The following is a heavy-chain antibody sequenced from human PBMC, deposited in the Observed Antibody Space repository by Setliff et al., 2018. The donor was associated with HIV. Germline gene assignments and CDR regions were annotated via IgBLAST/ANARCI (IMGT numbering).Heavy chain of an antibody. D-gene: IGHD5-12*01. J-gene: IGHJ6*03. Sequence: SETLSLTCAVYGGSFSEYYWSWIRQSPGKGLEWIGEINHSGSTHYHPPLKSRATISVDTSKNQFSLRLNSVTAADTAVYYCARGATLLPGYSDRWEYFYMDVWGKGTTVTVS. CDR3: ARGATLLPGYSDRWEYFYMDV. CDR2: INHSGST. V-gene: IGHV4-34*01. CDR1: GGSFSEYY.